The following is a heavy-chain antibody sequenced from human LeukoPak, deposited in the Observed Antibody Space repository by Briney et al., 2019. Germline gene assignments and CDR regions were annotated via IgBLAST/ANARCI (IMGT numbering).Heavy chain of an antibody. J-gene: IGHJ5*02. CDR1: GFTFGSYA. CDR2: IDASGGST. D-gene: IGHD6-19*01. V-gene: IGHV3-23*01. CDR3: AKGSGSGWYGWFAP. Sequence: AGGSLRLSCAASGFTFGSYAMTWVRQAPGKGLEWVSSIDASGGSTYYADSVKGRFTISRDSSKNTFYLQMNTLRADDTAVYYCAKGSGSGWYGWFAPWGQGTLVTVSS.